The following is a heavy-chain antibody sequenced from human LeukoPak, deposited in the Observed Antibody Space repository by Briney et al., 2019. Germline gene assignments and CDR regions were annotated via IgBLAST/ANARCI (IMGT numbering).Heavy chain of an antibody. V-gene: IGHV3-15*01. CDR2: IKSKTDGGTT. D-gene: IGHD2-2*01. CDR1: GFTFYNAW. CDR3: TTAPQVQPPAMVDY. J-gene: IGHJ4*02. Sequence: GGSLRLSCAASGFTFYNAWMTWVRQAPGKGLEWVGRIKSKTDGGTTAYASPVQGRFTISRDDSKNTLFLQMDSLKTEDTAVYYCTTAPQVQPPAMVDYWGQGTLVTVSA.